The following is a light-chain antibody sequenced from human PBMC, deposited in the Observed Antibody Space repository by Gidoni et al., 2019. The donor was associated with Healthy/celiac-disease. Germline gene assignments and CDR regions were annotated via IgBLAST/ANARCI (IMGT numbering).Light chain of an antibody. CDR3: QQRSYWPLYT. J-gene: IGKJ2*01. CDR1: QSVSSY. Sequence: IVLTPSPATLSLSPGARATLSCRASQSVSSYLAWYQQTPGQAPRLLLYDSSNRATGIPARFSGSGSGTNFTLTISSLEPDDFAVYYCQQRSYWPLYTFGQGTKLEIK. CDR2: DSS. V-gene: IGKV3-11*01.